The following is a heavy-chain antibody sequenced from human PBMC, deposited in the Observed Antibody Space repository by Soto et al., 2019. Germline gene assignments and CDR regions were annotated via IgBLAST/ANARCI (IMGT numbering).Heavy chain of an antibody. J-gene: IGHJ5*02. D-gene: IGHD2-15*01. CDR1: GYTFTSFQ. V-gene: IGHV1-46*01. Sequence: QVQLVQSGAEVRKPGASVKISCKASGYTFTSFQIHWVRQAPGQGPEWMGIINPSGGSRTYAQNFQGRVTMTRDTSTSTVYMELSSLRSEDTDMYYCARDKCSGGSCYSSPWGQGTLVTVSS. CDR2: INPSGGSR. CDR3: ARDKCSGGSCYSSP.